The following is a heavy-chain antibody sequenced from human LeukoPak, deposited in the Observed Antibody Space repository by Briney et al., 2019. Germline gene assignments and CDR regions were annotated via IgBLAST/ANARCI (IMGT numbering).Heavy chain of an antibody. CDR1: GFTFDTYW. V-gene: IGHV3-74*01. CDR2: IHRDGNNI. Sequence: GGSLRLSCVASGFTFDTYWMHWVRQAPGKGLVWISRIHRDGNNINYADFVQGRFTVSRDNAKNTLYLQMHSLRVEDTAMYYCARGLRDRYGMEVWGQGTTVTVSS. J-gene: IGHJ6*02. CDR3: ARGLRDRYGMEV.